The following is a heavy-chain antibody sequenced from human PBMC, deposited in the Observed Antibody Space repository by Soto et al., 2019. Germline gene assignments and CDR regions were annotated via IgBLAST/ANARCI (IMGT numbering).Heavy chain of an antibody. V-gene: IGHV4-59*01. D-gene: IGHD3-10*01. CDR3: AREPAGSGSLDY. CDR2: IYYSGST. CDR1: GGSISSYY. Sequence: SETLSLTCTVSGGSISSYYWSWIRQPPGKGLEWIGYIYYSGSTDYNPSLKSRVTISVDTSKNQFSLKLSSVTAADTAVYYCAREPAGSGSLDYWGQGTLGTFSS. J-gene: IGHJ4*02.